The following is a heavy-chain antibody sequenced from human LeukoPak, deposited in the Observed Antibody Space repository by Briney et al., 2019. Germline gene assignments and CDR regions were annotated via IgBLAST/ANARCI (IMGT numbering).Heavy chain of an antibody. CDR3: ARGDYGDNFDY. Sequence: SETLSLTCTVSGGSISSGDYYWSWIRQPPGTGLEWIGYIYYSGSTYYNPSLKCRVTISVDTSKNQFSQKLSSVTAADTAVYYCARGDYGDNFDYWGQGTLVTVSS. CDR2: IYYSGST. J-gene: IGHJ4*02. V-gene: IGHV4-30-4*01. D-gene: IGHD4-17*01. CDR1: GGSISSGDYY.